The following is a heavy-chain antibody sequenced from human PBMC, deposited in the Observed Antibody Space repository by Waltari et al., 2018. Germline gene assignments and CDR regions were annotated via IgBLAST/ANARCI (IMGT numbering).Heavy chain of an antibody. V-gene: IGHV1-2*06. CDR1: GYTFTGYY. D-gene: IGHD2-2*01. CDR2: INPNSGGT. Sequence: QVQLVQSGAEVKKPGASVKVSCKASGYTFTGYYMHWVRQAPGQGLEWMGRINPNSGGTNYAQKFQGRVTMTRETSISTAYRELSRLRSDDTAVYYCASLHWTVVVPAARLGGAFDIWGQGTMVTVSS. J-gene: IGHJ3*02. CDR3: ASLHWTVVVPAARLGGAFDI.